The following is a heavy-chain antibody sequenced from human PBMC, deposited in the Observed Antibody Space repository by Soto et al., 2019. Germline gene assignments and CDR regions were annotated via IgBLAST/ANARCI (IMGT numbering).Heavy chain of an antibody. V-gene: IGHV1-69*06. CDR1: GGTFSSYA. Sequence: SVKVSCKASGGTFSSYAISWVRQAPGQGLEWMGGIIPIFGTANYAQKFQGRVTITADKSTSTAYMELSSLRSEDTAVYYCARGHSGDTAMVDIPNWLDPWGQGTLVTVSS. J-gene: IGHJ5*02. CDR2: IIPIFGTA. D-gene: IGHD5-18*01. CDR3: ARGHSGDTAMVDIPNWLDP.